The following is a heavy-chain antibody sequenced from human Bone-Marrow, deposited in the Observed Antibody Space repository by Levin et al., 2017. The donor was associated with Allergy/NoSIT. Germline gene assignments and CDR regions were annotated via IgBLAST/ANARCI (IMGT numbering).Heavy chain of an antibody. CDR2: TWYDGSNT. CDR1: GFTFGSYG. V-gene: IGHV3-33*01. J-gene: IGHJ4*01. CDR3: ARETEEYYFDY. D-gene: IGHD2/OR15-2a*01. Sequence: SCAASGFTFGSYGMDWVRQAPGKGLEWVAVTWYDGSNTYYADSVKGRFTISRDNSKNTLYLQMNSLTAEDTAVYYCARETEEYYFDYWGHGTLVTVSS.